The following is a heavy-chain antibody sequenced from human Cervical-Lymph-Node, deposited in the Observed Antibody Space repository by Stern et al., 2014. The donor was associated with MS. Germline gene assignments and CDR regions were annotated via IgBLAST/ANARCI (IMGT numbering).Heavy chain of an antibody. D-gene: IGHD1-20*01. CDR3: AKGDNWRRLNY. CDR1: GFTFSTYG. J-gene: IGHJ4*02. V-gene: IGHV3-30*18. CDR2: ISDDGSKK. Sequence: QVQLVESGGGVVQPGRSLRLSCAASGFTFSTYGMHWVRQAPGKGLEWVGVISDDGSKKFYADSVKGRFTISSDNSKNTLYLQMNSLRAEDTAVYYCAKGDNWRRLNYWGQGTLVTVSS.